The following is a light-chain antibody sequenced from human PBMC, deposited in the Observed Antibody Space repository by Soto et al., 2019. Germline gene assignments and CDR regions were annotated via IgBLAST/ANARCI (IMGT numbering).Light chain of an antibody. CDR1: SRDVGGYNY. Sequence: QSALTQPASVSGSPGQSITISCTGTSRDVGGYNYVSWHQQHPGKAPKVIITEVSNRPSGVSDRFSGAKSGNTASLTISGLQAEDEADYYCSSYTTISSPSYVFGTGTKVTVL. V-gene: IGLV2-14*01. J-gene: IGLJ1*01. CDR2: EVS. CDR3: SSYTTISSPSYV.